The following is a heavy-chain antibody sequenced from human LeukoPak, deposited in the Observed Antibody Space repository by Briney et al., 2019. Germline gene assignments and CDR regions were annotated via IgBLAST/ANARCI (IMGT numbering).Heavy chain of an antibody. D-gene: IGHD2-15*01. CDR2: MYYRGAT. Sequence: SETLSLTCTVSGYSISDGGYFWSWVRQHPGKGLEWIGYMYYRGATYYNPSLKSRVSISVDASKNLFSLNLSSVTGADTALYYCARDSNGSPYWFDPWGQGTLVTVSS. CDR1: GYSISDGGYF. CDR3: ARDSNGSPYWFDP. J-gene: IGHJ5*02. V-gene: IGHV4-31*03.